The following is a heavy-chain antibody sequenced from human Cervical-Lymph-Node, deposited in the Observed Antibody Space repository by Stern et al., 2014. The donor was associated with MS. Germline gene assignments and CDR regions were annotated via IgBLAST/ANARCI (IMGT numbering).Heavy chain of an antibody. CDR2: INPNTGNA. V-gene: IGHV1-8*01. D-gene: IGHD5-12*01. CDR3: ARRMWVGYQFYGLDV. Sequence: QLVESGADMTKPGASVKVSCKASGYTFSNYDVTWVRQATGQGLEWMGWINPNTGNADYAQKFQGRVTMTSNPSINTAYMELSSLRSEDTAIYYCARRMWVGYQFYGLDVWGQGTTLTVSS. CDR1: GYTFSNYD. J-gene: IGHJ6*02.